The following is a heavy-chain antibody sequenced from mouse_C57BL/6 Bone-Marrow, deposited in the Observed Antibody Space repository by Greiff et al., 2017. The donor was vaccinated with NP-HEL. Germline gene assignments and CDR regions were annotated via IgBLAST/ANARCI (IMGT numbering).Heavy chain of an antibody. Sequence: VQLKQSGPELVKPGASVKMSCKASGYTFTDYNMHWVKQSHGKSLEWIGYINPNNGGTSYNQKFKGKATLTVNKSSSTAYMELRSLTSEDSAVYYCAISYYSNYWYFDVWGTGTTVTVSS. CDR3: AISYYSNYWYFDV. CDR2: INPNNGGT. V-gene: IGHV1-22*01. D-gene: IGHD2-5*01. J-gene: IGHJ1*03. CDR1: GYTFTDYN.